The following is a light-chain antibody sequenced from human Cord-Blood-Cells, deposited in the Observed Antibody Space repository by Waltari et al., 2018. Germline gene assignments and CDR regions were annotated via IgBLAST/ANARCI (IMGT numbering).Light chain of an antibody. CDR3: SSYAGSNNLV. CDR2: EVS. V-gene: IGLV2-23*02. Sequence: QSALTQPASVSGSPGQSITISCTGTSSDVGCYNLVSWYQQHPGKAPKLMIYEVSKRPSGVPNRFSGSKSGNTASLTVSGLQAEDEADYYCSSYAGSNNLVFGGGTKLTVL. CDR1: SSDVGCYNL. J-gene: IGLJ2*01.